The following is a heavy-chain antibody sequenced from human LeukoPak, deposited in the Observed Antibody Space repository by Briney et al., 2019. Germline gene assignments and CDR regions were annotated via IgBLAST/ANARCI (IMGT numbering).Heavy chain of an antibody. J-gene: IGHJ4*02. V-gene: IGHV4-59*01. Sequence: SETLSLTCTVSGGSISSYYWSWIRQPPGKGLEWSGYIHYRGSTNYNPSLKSRVTISVDTSKNQFSLKLSSLTAADTAVYYCARSVLGYSYGLHIDYWGQGTLVTVSS. CDR3: ARSVLGYSYGLHIDY. D-gene: IGHD5-18*01. CDR2: IHYRGST. CDR1: GGSISSYY.